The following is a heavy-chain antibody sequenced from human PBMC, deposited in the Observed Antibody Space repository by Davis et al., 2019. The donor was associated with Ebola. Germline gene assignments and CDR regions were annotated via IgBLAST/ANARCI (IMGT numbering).Heavy chain of an antibody. Sequence: GESLKISCKGSGYRFTNYWIGWVRQMPGKGLEWMGIIYPGDSYTNYSPSFQGHVTISADKSISTAYLQWSSLKASDTAMYYCARGGQLGYYYYGMDVWGQGTTVTVSS. CDR1: GYRFTNYW. D-gene: IGHD6-13*01. V-gene: IGHV5-51*01. CDR3: ARGGQLGYYYYGMDV. J-gene: IGHJ6*02. CDR2: IYPGDSYT.